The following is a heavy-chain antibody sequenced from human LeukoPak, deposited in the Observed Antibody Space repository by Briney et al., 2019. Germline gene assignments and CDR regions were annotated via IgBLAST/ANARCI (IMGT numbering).Heavy chain of an antibody. CDR1: GGSISSYY. CDR2: IYTSGST. J-gene: IGHJ3*02. CDR3: ARYPSGRVNAFDI. Sequence: SETLSLTCTVSGGSISSYYWSWIRQPAGKGLEWIGRIYTSGSTNYNPSLKSRVTMSVDTSKNQFSLKLSAVTAADTAVCYCARYPSGRVNAFDIWGQGTMVTVSS. V-gene: IGHV4-4*07. D-gene: IGHD2-8*02.